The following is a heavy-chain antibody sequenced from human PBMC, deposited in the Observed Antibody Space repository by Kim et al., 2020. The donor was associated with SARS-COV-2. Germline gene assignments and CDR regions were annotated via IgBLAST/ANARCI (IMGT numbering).Heavy chain of an antibody. CDR2: GE. V-gene: IGHV3-7*01. J-gene: IGHJ5*02. CDR3: ARGSGWLSDA. Sequence: GEHYVDSVNGRFTSSRDNDRTSLYLQMNSLRVEDTALYFCARGSGWLSDAWGQGTLVTVSS. D-gene: IGHD6-19*01.